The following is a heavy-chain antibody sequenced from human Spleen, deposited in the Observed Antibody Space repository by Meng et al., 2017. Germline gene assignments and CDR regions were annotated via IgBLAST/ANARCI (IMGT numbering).Heavy chain of an antibody. CDR3: ARGPYCSSSSCYERDY. CDR2: INHSGST. Sequence: GSLRLSCAVYGGSFNGYSWSWIRQPPGKGLEWIGEINHSGSTNYNPSLKRRVTISVDTSKSQFSLKLRSVTAADTAVYYCARGPYCSSSSCYERDYWGQGTLVTVSS. CDR1: GGSFNGYS. J-gene: IGHJ4*02. D-gene: IGHD2-2*01. V-gene: IGHV4-34*01.